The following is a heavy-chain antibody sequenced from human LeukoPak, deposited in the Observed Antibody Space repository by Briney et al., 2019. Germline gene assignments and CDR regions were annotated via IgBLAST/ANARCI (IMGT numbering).Heavy chain of an antibody. Sequence: ASVKVSCKASGYTFTSYAMHWVRQAPGQRLEWMGWINAGNGNTKYSQEFQGRVTMTTDTSTSTAYMELRSLRSDDTAMYYCARVDSGRYYGHDYWGQGTLVTVTS. CDR2: INAGNGNT. CDR3: ARVDSGRYYGHDY. D-gene: IGHD1-26*01. CDR1: GYTFTSYA. J-gene: IGHJ4*02. V-gene: IGHV1-3*01.